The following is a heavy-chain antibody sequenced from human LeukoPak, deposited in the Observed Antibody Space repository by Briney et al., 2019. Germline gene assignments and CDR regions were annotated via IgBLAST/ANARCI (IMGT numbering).Heavy chain of an antibody. V-gene: IGHV3-30*18. J-gene: IGHJ1*01. D-gene: IGHD4-23*01. CDR3: AKDRDTVVTHAEYFQH. Sequence: QPGRSLRLSCAASGFTFSSYGMHWVRQAPGKGLEWVAVISYDGSNKYYADSVKGRFTISRDNSKNTLYLQMNSLRAEDTAVYYCAKDRDTVVTHAEYFQHWGQGTLVTVSS. CDR2: ISYDGSNK. CDR1: GFTFSSYG.